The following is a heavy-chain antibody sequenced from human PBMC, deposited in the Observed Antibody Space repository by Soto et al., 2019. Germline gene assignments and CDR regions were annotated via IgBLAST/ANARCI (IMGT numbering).Heavy chain of an antibody. CDR1: GFTFSDHY. CDR2: SRNKANSYTT. CDR3: ARVNADYAFDR. J-gene: IGHJ4*02. V-gene: IGHV3-72*01. Sequence: GGSLRLSCAASGFTFSDHYMDWVRQAPGKGLEWVARSRNKANSYTTEYAASVKGRFTISRDDSKNSLYLQMNSLKTEDTAMYYCARVNADYAFDRWGQGTLVTVSS. D-gene: IGHD4-17*01.